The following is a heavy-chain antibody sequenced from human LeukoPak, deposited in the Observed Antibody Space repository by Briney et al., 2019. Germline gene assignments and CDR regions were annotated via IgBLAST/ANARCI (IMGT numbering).Heavy chain of an antibody. CDR3: ARVSRGNSVGGDY. D-gene: IGHD4-23*01. J-gene: IGHJ4*02. CDR1: GGSFSGYY. Sequence: KPSETLSLTCAVYGGSFSGYYWSWIRQPPGKGLEWIGEINHSGSTNYNPSLKSRVTISLDTSKNQFSLKLCSVTAADTAMYYCARVSRGNSVGGDYWGQGTLVTVSS. V-gene: IGHV4-34*01. CDR2: INHSGST.